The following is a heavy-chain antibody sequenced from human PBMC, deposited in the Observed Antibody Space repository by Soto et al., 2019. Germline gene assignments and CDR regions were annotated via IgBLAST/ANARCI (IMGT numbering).Heavy chain of an antibody. Sequence: QVQLVQSGAEVKNTGASVKLSCKASGYTFTSFYIHWVRQAPGQGLEWMAIINPNGGSTNYAPNRQGRVTLTRDTSTNTVYIELSSLGSQDSSVYYCARGLTSGDYWGQGTLVTVSS. D-gene: IGHD3-10*01. CDR3: ARGLTSGDY. V-gene: IGHV1-46*01. CDR2: INPNGGST. CDR1: GYTFTSFY. J-gene: IGHJ4*02.